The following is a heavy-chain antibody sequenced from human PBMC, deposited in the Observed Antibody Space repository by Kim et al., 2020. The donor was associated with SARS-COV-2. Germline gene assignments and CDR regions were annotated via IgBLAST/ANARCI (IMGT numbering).Heavy chain of an antibody. J-gene: IGHJ4*02. CDR3: AKDSSDNHDY. V-gene: IGHV3-23*01. Sequence: STYDADSVKCRFTISRDNSRNTLYLQMNSLRAEDTAVYYCAKDSSDNHDYWGQGTLVTVSS. D-gene: IGHD3-22*01. CDR2: ST.